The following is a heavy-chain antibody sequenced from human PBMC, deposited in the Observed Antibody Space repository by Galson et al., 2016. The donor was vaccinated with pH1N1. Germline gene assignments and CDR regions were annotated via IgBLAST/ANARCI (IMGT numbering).Heavy chain of an antibody. Sequence: SLRLSCAASGFTFSSFGMHWVRRAPGKGLEWVAVIWYDGSNKYYADSVKGRFTISRDNSKNTLYLQMNSLRAEDTAVYYCARAEYYGSVSYIVRYFGMDVWGQGTTVTVSS. D-gene: IGHD3-10*01. J-gene: IGHJ6*02. CDR2: IWYDGSNK. V-gene: IGHV3-33*08. CDR3: ARAEYYGSVSYIVRYFGMDV. CDR1: GFTFSSFG.